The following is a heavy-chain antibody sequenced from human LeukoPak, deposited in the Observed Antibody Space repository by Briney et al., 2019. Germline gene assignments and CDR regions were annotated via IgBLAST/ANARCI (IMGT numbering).Heavy chain of an antibody. Sequence: SETLSLTCTVSGGSISSYYWSWIRQPPGKGLEWIGYIYYSGSTNYNPSLKSRVTISVDTSKNQFSLKLSSVTAADTAVYYCARSTASRYYDILTGYYKGPGWFDPWGQGTLVTVSS. CDR1: GGSISSYY. CDR2: IYYSGST. CDR3: ARSTASRYYDILTGYYKGPGWFDP. V-gene: IGHV4-59*01. D-gene: IGHD3-9*01. J-gene: IGHJ5*02.